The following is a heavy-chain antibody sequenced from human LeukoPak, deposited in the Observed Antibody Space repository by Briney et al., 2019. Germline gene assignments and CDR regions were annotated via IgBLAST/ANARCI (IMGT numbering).Heavy chain of an antibody. CDR1: GGSISSGSYY. J-gene: IGHJ4*02. V-gene: IGHV4-61*02. CDR3: ASSSLSGTSFDY. CDR2: IYTSGST. D-gene: IGHD1-7*01. Sequence: SETLSLTCTVSGGSISSGSYYWSWIRQPAGKGLEWIGRIYTSGSTNYNPSLKSRVTISEDTSKNQFSLKLSSVTAADTAVYYCASSSLSGTSFDYWGQGTLVTVSS.